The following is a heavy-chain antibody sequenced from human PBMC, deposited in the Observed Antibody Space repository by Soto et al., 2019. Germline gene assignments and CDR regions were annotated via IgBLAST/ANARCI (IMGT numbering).Heavy chain of an antibody. Sequence: QVQLVQSGVEVKKPGASVKVSCKASGYTFTSCGIKWVREAAGQGLEGMGWISAYNGNTNYAQKLQGRVTMTTDTSTSTAYMELRRQRSDDTAVYYCARMAVAGTNWFDPWGQGTLGTVSS. V-gene: IGHV1-18*04. D-gene: IGHD6-19*01. J-gene: IGHJ5*02. CDR2: ISAYNGNT. CDR1: GYTFTSCG. CDR3: ARMAVAGTNWFDP.